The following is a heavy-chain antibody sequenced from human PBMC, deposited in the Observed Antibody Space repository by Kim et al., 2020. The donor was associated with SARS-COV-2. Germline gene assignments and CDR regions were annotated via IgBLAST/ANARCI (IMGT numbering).Heavy chain of an antibody. J-gene: IGHJ4*02. CDR3: ARAYPYYYGSGSYPLDY. D-gene: IGHD3-10*01. V-gene: IGHV3-30*01. Sequence: VKGRFTISRDNSKNTLYLQMNSLRAEDTAVYYCARAYPYYYGSGSYPLDYWGQGTLVTVSS.